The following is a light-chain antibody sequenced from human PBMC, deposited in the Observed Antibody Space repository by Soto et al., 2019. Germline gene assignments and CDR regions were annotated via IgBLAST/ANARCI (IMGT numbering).Light chain of an antibody. Sequence: EIVLTQSPGTLSLSPGERATLSCRASQSVSSSYLAWYQQKPGQAPRLLIYGASSRATGIPDRLSGSGSETDFTLTISRLEPEDFAVYYCQQYGSSAGVTFGQGTRLEIK. CDR1: QSVSSSY. CDR2: GAS. CDR3: QQYGSSAGVT. J-gene: IGKJ5*01. V-gene: IGKV3-20*01.